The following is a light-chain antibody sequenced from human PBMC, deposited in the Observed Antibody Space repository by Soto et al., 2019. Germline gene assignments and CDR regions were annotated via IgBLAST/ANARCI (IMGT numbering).Light chain of an antibody. CDR1: GSDIGGYNY. V-gene: IGLV2-14*01. J-gene: IGLJ1*01. CDR2: DVT. Sequence: QSALTQPASVSGSPRQSITISCTGTGSDIGGYNYVSWYQQHPGKAPKLMIYDVTYRPSGISNRFSGSKSGNTASLTISGLQADDEAEYYCSSYAGNSTLVFGTGTKVTVL. CDR3: SSYAGNSTLV.